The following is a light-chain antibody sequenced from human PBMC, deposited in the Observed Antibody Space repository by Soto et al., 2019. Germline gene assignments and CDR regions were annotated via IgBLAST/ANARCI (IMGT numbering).Light chain of an antibody. V-gene: IGKV1-39*01. CDR2: AAS. CDR1: ENISRH. CDR3: QHTYTTLSIT. Sequence: DIQMTQSPSSLSGSVGDRVTITCRASENISRHLNWYQQKPGKAPKLLIYAASSLQNGVPSRFRGGGSGTDVTLTISNLQPEDFATDYCQHTYTTLSITCGQGTRLESK. J-gene: IGKJ5*01.